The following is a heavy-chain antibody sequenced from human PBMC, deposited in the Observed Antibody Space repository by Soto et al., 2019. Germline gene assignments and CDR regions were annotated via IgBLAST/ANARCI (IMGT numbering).Heavy chain of an antibody. V-gene: IGHV1-24*01. D-gene: IGHD3-16*01. J-gene: IGHJ4*02. CDR2: RDPKRGET. CDR1: EYTLTELS. Sequence: RASVKVSCKVSEYTLTELSIHWVRQAPGKGLEWIGGRDPKRGETIYTQRFQDRVTLTDDVSADTAYMELSSLRSDDTAVYYCAEGDYSVVWGVYWGQGTLVTVSS. CDR3: AEGDYSVVWGVY.